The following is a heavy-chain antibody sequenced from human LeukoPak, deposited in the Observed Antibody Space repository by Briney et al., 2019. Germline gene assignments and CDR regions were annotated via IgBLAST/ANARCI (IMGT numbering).Heavy chain of an antibody. Sequence: GGSLRLSCAASGFTVSNNYMSWVRQAPGKGLEWVSVIYSGGNIYYADSVKGRFTISRDNSKNTLYLQMNSLRAEDTAVYYCARDFLRGRGSYWGQGTLVTVSS. CDR2: IYSGGNI. J-gene: IGHJ4*02. V-gene: IGHV3-53*01. D-gene: IGHD2-15*01. CDR3: ARDFLRGRGSY. CDR1: GFTVSNNY.